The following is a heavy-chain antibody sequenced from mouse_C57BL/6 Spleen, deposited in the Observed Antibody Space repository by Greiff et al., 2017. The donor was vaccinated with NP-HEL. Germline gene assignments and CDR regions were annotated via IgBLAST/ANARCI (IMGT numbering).Heavy chain of an antibody. CDR2: ISSGSSTI. J-gene: IGHJ1*03. CDR1: GYTFSDYG. V-gene: IGHV5-17*01. D-gene: IGHD2-1*01. Sequence: EVKLVESGGGLVKPGGSLKLSCAASGYTFSDYGMHWVRQAPEKGLEWVAYISSGSSTIYYADTVKGRFTISRDNAKNTLFLQMTSLRSEDTAMYYYSRVIYPGYFDVWGTGTTVTVSS. CDR3: SRVIYPGYFDV.